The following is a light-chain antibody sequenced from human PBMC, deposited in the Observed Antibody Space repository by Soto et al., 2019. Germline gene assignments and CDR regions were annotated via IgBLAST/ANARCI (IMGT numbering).Light chain of an antibody. J-gene: IGKJ1*01. CDR3: QQYGSSPPWT. CDR1: ESVSS. V-gene: IGKV3-15*01. Sequence: ETLMTQSPGTLSVSPGEGATLSCRASESVSSLAWYQQKPGQAPRLLIYGASTRATGIPARFSGSGSGTEFTLTISSLQSEDFAVYYCQQYGSSPPWTFGQGTKVDIK. CDR2: GAS.